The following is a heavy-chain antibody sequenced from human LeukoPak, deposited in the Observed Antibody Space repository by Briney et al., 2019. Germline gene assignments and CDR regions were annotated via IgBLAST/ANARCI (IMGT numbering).Heavy chain of an antibody. CDR2: INPDGGAK. Sequence: PGGSLRLSCAASGLTFSDHWMTWVRQAPGRGLEWVANINPDGGAKYYVDSVKGRFTISRDNAKDSLFLQMSSLRAEDTAVYYCATDVGVDWGQGTLITVSS. J-gene: IGHJ4*02. CDR3: ATDVGVD. V-gene: IGHV3-7*01. CDR1: GLTFSDHW.